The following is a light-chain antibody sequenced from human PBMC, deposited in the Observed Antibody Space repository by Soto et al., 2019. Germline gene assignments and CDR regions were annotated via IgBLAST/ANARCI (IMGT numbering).Light chain of an antibody. CDR1: QSISRW. J-gene: IGKJ5*01. CDR3: QQYGSSRIT. Sequence: DIQLTQSPSTLAASVGCRGTIPWRASQSISRWMAWYQQKPGEAPKLLIYKASTLESGVPSRFSGSGSGTDFTLTISRLEPEDFAVYYCQQYGSSRITFGQGTQLEIK. V-gene: IGKV1-5*03. CDR2: KAS.